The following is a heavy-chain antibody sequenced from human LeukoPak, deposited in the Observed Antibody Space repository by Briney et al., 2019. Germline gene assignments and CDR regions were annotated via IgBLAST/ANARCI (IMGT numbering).Heavy chain of an antibody. J-gene: IGHJ4*02. CDR3: ARVRPGSTFDY. CDR1: GYTFTGYY. CDR2: INPNSGGT. Sequence: GASVKVSCKASGYTFTGYYMHWVRQAPGQWLEWMGRINPNSGGTNYAQKFQGRVTMTRDTSISTAYMELSRLRSDDTAVYYCARVRPGSTFDYWGQGTLVTVSP. V-gene: IGHV1-2*06.